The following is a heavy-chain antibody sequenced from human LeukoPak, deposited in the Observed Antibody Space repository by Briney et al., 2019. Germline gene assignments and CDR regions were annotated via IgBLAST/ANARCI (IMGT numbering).Heavy chain of an antibody. V-gene: IGHV4-38-2*01. CDR2: IYYSGST. D-gene: IGHD2-2*01. CDR3: ARTTWDIVVVPAATDIYYMDV. CDR1: GYSISSGYY. J-gene: IGHJ6*03. Sequence: SETLSLTCGVSGYSISSGYYWGWIRQPPGKGLEWIGYIYYSGSTNYNPSLKSRVTISVDTSKNQFSLKLSSVTAADTAVYYCARTTWDIVVVPAATDIYYMDVWGKGTTVTVSS.